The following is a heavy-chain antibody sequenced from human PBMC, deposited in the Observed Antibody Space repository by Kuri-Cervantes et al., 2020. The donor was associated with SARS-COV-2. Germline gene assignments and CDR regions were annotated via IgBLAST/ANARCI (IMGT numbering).Heavy chain of an antibody. CDR1: GFTFSGHW. Sequence: GESLKISCAASGFTFSGHWIHWVRQAPGKGLVWVSRINPDGSYTNNADSVKGRFTISRDNSKNTLYLQMNSLRAEDAAVYYCARENYFDCWGQGTPVTVSS. V-gene: IGHV3-74*01. CDR2: INPDGSYT. CDR3: ARENYFDC. J-gene: IGHJ4*02.